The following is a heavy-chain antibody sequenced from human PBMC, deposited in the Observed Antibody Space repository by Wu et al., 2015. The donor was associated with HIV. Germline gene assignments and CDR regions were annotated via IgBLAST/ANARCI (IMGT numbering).Heavy chain of an antibody. J-gene: IGHJ6*03. D-gene: IGHD1-1*01. CDR3: ARHTTVAFYYYIDV. CDR1: GYSFTAYY. Sequence: QVRLVQSGAEVKRPGASVKVSCRSSGYSFTAYYLHWVRQAPGQGLEWMGRLTPNTGATDFAQKFQGRVTINADESTSTAYMELSRLRSEDTAVYYCARHTTVAFYYYIDVWGKGTTVTVPS. CDR2: LTPNTGAT. V-gene: IGHV1-2*02.